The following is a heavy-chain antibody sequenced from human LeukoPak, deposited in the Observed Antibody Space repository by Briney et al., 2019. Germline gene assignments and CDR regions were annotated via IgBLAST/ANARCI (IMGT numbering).Heavy chain of an antibody. CDR2: VFYSGST. V-gene: IGHV4-39*07. CDR1: DASISGSRYY. CDR3: ARGVSYSSSHFDY. D-gene: IGHD6-6*01. J-gene: IGHJ4*02. Sequence: SETLSLTCTVSDASISGSRYYWGWIRLPPGTGLAWIGSVFYSGSTYYNPSLKSRVAISLDTSKSQFSLRLSSVTAADTAVYYCARGVSYSSSHFDYWGQGTRVTVSS.